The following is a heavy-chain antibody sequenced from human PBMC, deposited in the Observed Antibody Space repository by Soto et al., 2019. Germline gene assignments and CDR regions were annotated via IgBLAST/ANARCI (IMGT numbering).Heavy chain of an antibody. CDR2: IKQDGTEQ. J-gene: IGHJ4*02. Sequence: EVQLVESGGGLVQRGGSLRLSCAASGFTFSNYWMSWVRQAPGKGLEWVANIKQDGTEQHYVDSVKGRLTISRDNAKNSLYLQIISLRAEDTAVFYCARIGYSSSSFDYWGQGTLATVSS. CDR3: ARIGYSSSSFDY. D-gene: IGHD6-6*01. V-gene: IGHV3-7*01. CDR1: GFTFSNYW.